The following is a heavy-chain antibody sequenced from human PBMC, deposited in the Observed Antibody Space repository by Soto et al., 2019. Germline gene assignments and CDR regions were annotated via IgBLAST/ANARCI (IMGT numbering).Heavy chain of an antibody. CDR3: ARDSYGNYFDY. D-gene: IGHD5-18*01. CDR2: IWYDGSNK. Sequence: QVQLVESGGGVVQPGRSLRLSCAASGFTFSSYGMHWVRQAPGKGLEWVAVIWYDGSNKYYADSVKGRFTISRDNSKNTLYLQMNSLRAEDTAVYYCARDSYGNYFDYWGQGTLLTVSS. V-gene: IGHV3-33*01. J-gene: IGHJ4*02. CDR1: GFTFSSYG.